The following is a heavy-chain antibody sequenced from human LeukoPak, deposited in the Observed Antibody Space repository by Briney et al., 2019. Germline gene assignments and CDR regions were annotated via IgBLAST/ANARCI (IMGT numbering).Heavy chain of an antibody. CDR3: ARGGYTAHGLGYFDL. D-gene: IGHD5-18*01. CDR2: ISYDGSNK. CDR1: GFTFSSYA. V-gene: IGHV3-30-3*01. J-gene: IGHJ2*01. Sequence: GRSLRLSSAASGFTFSSYAMHWVRQAPGKGLEWVAVISYDGSNKYYADSVKGRFTISRDNSKNTLYLQMNSLRAEDTAVYYCARGGYTAHGLGYFDLWGRGTLVTVSS.